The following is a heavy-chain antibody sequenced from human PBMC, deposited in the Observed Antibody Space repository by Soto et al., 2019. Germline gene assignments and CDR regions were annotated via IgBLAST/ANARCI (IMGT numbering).Heavy chain of an antibody. V-gene: IGHV4-34*01. CDR1: GGSFSGYY. Sequence: QVQLQQWGAGLLKPSETLSLTCAVYGGSFSGYYWSWIRQPPGKGLEWIGEINHSGSTNYNPSLKSRVTISVDTSKNQFPLTLSSVTAADTAVYYCARGKRTYYDFWSGYTGGWFDPWGQGTLVTVSS. D-gene: IGHD3-3*01. J-gene: IGHJ5*02. CDR3: ARGKRTYYDFWSGYTGGWFDP. CDR2: INHSGST.